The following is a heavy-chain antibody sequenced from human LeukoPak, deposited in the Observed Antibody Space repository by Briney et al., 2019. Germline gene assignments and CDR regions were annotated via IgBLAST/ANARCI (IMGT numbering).Heavy chain of an antibody. Sequence: PGGSLRLSCAASGFTVSSNYMSWVRQAPGKGLEWVSVIYSGGSTYYADSVKGRFTISRDNSKNTLHLQMHSLRVEDTAVYYCASKLLPAAEQGLAYWGQGTLVTVSS. D-gene: IGHD2-2*01. V-gene: IGHV3-53*01. CDR2: IYSGGST. CDR3: ASKLLPAAEQGLAY. J-gene: IGHJ4*02. CDR1: GFTVSSNY.